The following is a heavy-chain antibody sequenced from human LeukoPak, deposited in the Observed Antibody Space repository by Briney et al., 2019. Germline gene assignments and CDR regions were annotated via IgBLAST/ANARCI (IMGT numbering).Heavy chain of an antibody. V-gene: IGHV3-72*01. D-gene: IGHD3/OR15-3a*01. J-gene: IGHJ4*01. CDR2: SIMKRDSHST. Sequence: GGSLLLSCAASGFSMRDYYMDWVRPAPGKGLEGVDRSIMKRDSHSTEYAASVKGRFSISTDYSKNSLFLQMHNKNPEDTAVYCCARVGSLDWFVYFDFWGQGTLVTVSS. CDR1: GFSMRDYY. CDR3: ARVGSLDWFVYFDF.